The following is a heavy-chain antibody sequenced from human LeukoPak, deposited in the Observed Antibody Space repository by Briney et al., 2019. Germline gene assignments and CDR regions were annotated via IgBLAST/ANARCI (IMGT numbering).Heavy chain of an antibody. D-gene: IGHD2-15*01. Sequence: SETLSLTCTVSGGSISSSSYYWGWIRQPPGRGLGWIGNIYYSGSTYYNPSLKSRVTISVDTSTNQFSLKLSSVTAADTAIYYCARDLICSGGSCGFDYWGQGTLVTVSS. CDR3: ARDLICSGGSCGFDY. CDR1: GGSISSSSYY. CDR2: IYYSGST. J-gene: IGHJ4*02. V-gene: IGHV4-39*07.